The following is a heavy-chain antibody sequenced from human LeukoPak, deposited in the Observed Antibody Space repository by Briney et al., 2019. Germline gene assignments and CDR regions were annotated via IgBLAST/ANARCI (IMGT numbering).Heavy chain of an antibody. Sequence: ASAKVSCKASGYTFTGYYMHWVRQAPLQGLEWMGWIKPNSGGTNYAQKFQGRVTMTRDTSISTAYMELSRLRSDDTAVYYCARELYDTLTGYYNGLDYWGQGTLVTVSS. D-gene: IGHD3-9*01. J-gene: IGHJ4*02. V-gene: IGHV1-2*02. CDR2: IKPNSGGT. CDR3: ARELYDTLTGYYNGLDY. CDR1: GYTFTGYY.